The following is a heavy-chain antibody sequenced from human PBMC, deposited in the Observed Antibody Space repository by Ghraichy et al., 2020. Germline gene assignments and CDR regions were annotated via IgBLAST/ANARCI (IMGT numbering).Heavy chain of an antibody. CDR3: ARPSGHNDLEGFDI. CDR2: VYHTGST. V-gene: IGHV4-38-2*02. D-gene: IGHD1-1*01. CDR1: GYSIRSGYF. Sequence: SETLSLTCTVSGYSIRSGYFWGWVRQSPGKGLEWIGSVYHTGSTHHNPSLERRLTILVDTSMNPFSLKLRSVTAADTAVYYCARPSGHNDLEGFDIWGEGTMVIVSS. J-gene: IGHJ3*02.